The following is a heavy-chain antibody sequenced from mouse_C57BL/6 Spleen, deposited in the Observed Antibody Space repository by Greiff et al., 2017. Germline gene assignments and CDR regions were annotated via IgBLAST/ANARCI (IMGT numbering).Heavy chain of an antibody. Sequence: EVKLQEPGPGLVKPSPSLSFSCSVSGYSITSGYYWNWNRQFPGNHLEWMGYRSYDGSTNYNPTLKNRISLTLDTSTNQFFLKLNTVTTKDTATYYCAREGVYYDRREMDYWGQVTSVTVSA. V-gene: IGHV3-6*01. CDR1: GYSITSGYY. CDR3: AREGVYYDRREMDY. D-gene: IGHD2-4*01. CDR2: RSYDGST. J-gene: IGHJ4*01.